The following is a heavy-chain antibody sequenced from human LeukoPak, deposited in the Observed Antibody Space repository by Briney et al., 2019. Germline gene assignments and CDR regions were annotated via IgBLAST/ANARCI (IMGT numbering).Heavy chain of an antibody. CDR2: IYYSGST. D-gene: IGHD6-19*01. J-gene: IGHJ5*02. CDR3: ARASPGIAVAGTVGWFDP. V-gene: IGHV4-59*01. Sequence: SETLSLTCTVSGGSISSYYWSWIRQPPGKGRGWIGYIYYSGSTNYNPSLKSRVTISVDTSKNQFSLKLSSVTAAGTAVYYCARASPGIAVAGTVGWFDPWGQGTLVTVSS. CDR1: GGSISSYY.